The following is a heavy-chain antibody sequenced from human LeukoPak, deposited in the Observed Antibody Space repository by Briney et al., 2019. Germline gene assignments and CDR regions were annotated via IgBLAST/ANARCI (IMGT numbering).Heavy chain of an antibody. CDR1: GYTFTSYY. D-gene: IGHD3-10*01. CDR3: ARRYYYGSGSWDTFDY. V-gene: IGHV1-46*01. CDR2: INPSGGST. J-gene: IGHJ4*02. Sequence: ASVKVSCKASGYTFTSYYMHWVRQAPGQGLEWMGIINPSGGSTSYAQKFQGRVTMTRDTSTSTVYMELSSLRSEDTAVYYCARRYYYGSGSWDTFDYWGQGTLVTVST.